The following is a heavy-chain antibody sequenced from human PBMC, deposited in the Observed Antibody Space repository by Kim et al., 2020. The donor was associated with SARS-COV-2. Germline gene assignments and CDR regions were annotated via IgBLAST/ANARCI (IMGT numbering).Heavy chain of an antibody. Sequence: SETLSLTCTVSGGSISSSSYYWGWIRQPPGKGLEWIGSIYYSGSTYYNPSLKSRVTISVDTSKNQFSLKLSSVTAADTAVSYCARHWASYYYGSGYDYWG. J-gene: IGHJ4*01. CDR2: IYYSGST. CDR1: GGSISSSSYY. D-gene: IGHD3-10*01. V-gene: IGHV4-39*01. CDR3: ARHWASYYYGSGYDY.